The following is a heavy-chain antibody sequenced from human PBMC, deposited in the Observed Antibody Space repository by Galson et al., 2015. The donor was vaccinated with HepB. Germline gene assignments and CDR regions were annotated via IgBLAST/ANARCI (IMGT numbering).Heavy chain of an antibody. CDR3: ARAYYYASGSYSPLGF. D-gene: IGHD3-10*01. Sequence: SLRLSCAASGFTFGTYWMNWVRQAPGKGLEWVANIKQDGREKYYVDSVRGRFTISRDNAKNSLYLQMNTLSAEDTAMYYCARAYYYASGSYSPLGFWGQGTLVVVSS. V-gene: IGHV3-7*01. CDR2: IKQDGREK. CDR1: GFTFGTYW. J-gene: IGHJ4*02.